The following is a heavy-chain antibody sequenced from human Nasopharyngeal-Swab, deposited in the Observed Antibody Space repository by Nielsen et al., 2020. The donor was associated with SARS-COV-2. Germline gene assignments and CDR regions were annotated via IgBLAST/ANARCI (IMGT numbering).Heavy chain of an antibody. CDR1: GFTFSSYS. CDR3: ARDGYSSSWYAFDI. Sequence: LSLTRAASGFTFSSYSMNWVRQAPGKGLEWVSYISSSSTIYYADSVKGRFTISRDNAKNSLYLQMNSLRDGDTAVYYCARDGYSSSWYAFDIWGQGTMVTVSS. V-gene: IGHV3-48*02. CDR2: ISSSSTI. D-gene: IGHD6-6*01. J-gene: IGHJ3*02.